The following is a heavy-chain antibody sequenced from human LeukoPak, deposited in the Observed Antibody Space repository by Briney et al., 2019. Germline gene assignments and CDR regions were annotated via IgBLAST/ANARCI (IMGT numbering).Heavy chain of an antibody. D-gene: IGHD3-22*01. CDR3: LYSSGYYSIYAFDI. J-gene: IGHJ3*02. CDR1: GYTITRYD. CDR2: MNPNSGNT. Sequence: ASVKVSCKASGYTITRYDINWVRQATGQGLEWMGWMNPNSGNTGYAQKFQGRVTMTRNTSISTAYMELSSLRSEDTAVYYCLYSSGYYSIYAFDIWGQGTMVTVSS. V-gene: IGHV1-8*01.